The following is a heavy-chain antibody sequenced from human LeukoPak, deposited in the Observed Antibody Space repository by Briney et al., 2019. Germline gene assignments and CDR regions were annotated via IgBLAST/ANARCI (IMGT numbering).Heavy chain of an antibody. J-gene: IGHJ3*02. D-gene: IGHD2-2*01. CDR2: IYYTGST. CDR1: GDSISSYY. V-gene: IGHV4-59*01. CDR3: ARDRCGRTSCYPGAFDI. Sequence: SETLSLTCDVSGDSISSYYWSWIRQPPGKGLEWIGYIYYTGSTNYNPSLKSQVTISVDTSKNQFSLKLSSVTAADTAVYYCARDRCGRTSCYPGAFDIWGQGTMVTVSS.